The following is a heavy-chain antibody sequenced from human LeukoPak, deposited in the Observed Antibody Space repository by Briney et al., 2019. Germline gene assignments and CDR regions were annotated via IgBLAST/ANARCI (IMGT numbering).Heavy chain of an antibody. CDR3: AREPITMVRGVDAFDI. J-gene: IGHJ3*02. CDR1: GGSISSSSYY. V-gene: IGHV4-39*07. CDR2: IYYSGST. D-gene: IGHD3-10*01. Sequence: SETLSLTCTVSGGSISSSSYYWGWIRQPPGKGLEWIGSIYYSGSTYYNPSLKSRVTISVDTSKNQFSLKLSSVTAADTAVYYCAREPITMVRGVDAFDIWGQGTMVTVSS.